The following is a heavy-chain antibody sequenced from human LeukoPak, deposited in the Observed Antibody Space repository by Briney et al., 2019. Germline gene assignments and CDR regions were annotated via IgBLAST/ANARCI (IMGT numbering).Heavy chain of an antibody. D-gene: IGHD3-22*01. CDR1: GVSISSYY. V-gene: IGHV4-59*01. Sequence: SETLSLTCTVSGVSISSYYWSWIRQPPGKGLEWIGYIYYSGGTNYNPSLKSRVTISVDTSKNQFSLKLSSVTAADTAVYYCARYYDSSGYYPYYFDYWGQGTLVTVSS. J-gene: IGHJ4*02. CDR2: IYYSGGT. CDR3: ARYYDSSGYYPYYFDY.